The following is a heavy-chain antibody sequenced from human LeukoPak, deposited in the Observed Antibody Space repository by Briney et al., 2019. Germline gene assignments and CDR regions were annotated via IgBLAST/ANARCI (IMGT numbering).Heavy chain of an antibody. Sequence: GGSLRLSCAASGFTFSYFGMHWVRQAPGKGLEWVAFIRYDGSNKYYADSVKGRFTISRDNAKNSLYLQMNSLRAEDTAVYYCARDPGGCSSTSCWAQYYFDYWGQGTLVTVSS. CDR3: ARDPGGCSSTSCWAQYYFDY. V-gene: IGHV3-30*02. CDR1: GFTFSYFG. D-gene: IGHD2-2*01. J-gene: IGHJ4*02. CDR2: IRYDGSNK.